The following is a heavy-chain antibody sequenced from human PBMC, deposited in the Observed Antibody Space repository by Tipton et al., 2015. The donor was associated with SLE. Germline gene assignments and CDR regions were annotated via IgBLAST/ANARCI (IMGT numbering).Heavy chain of an antibody. J-gene: IGHJ2*01. CDR3: AKAVKAAAYWYFDL. CDR2: ISGSGGST. CDR1: GFTFSSYS. D-gene: IGHD2-2*01. Sequence: SLRLSCAASGFTFSSYSMNWVRQAPGKGLEWVSAISGSGGSTYYADSVKGRFTISRDNSKNTLYLQMNSLRAEDTAVYYCAKAVKAAAYWYFDLWGRGTLVTVSS. V-gene: IGHV3-23*01.